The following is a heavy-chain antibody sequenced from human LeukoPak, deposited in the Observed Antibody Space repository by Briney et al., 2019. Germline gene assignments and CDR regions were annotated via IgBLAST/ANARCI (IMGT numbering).Heavy chain of an antibody. CDR2: INPNSGGT. J-gene: IGHJ5*02. V-gene: IGHV1-2*02. CDR1: GYTFTGYY. Sequence: ASVKVSCKASGYTFTGYYMHWVRQAPGQGLEWMGWINPNSGGTSYAQKFQGRVTMTRDTSISTAYMELSRLRSDDTAVYYCARDPAVDIVVVPAAMGWFDPWGQGTLVTVSS. D-gene: IGHD2-2*01. CDR3: ARDPAVDIVVVPAAMGWFDP.